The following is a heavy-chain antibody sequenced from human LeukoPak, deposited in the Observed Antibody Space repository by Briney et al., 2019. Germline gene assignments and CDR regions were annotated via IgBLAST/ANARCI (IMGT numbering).Heavy chain of an antibody. CDR2: INTNTGNP. D-gene: IGHD6-13*01. Sequence: VASVKVSCKASGYTFTSYAMNWVRQAPGQGLEWMGWINTNTGNPTYAQGFTGRFVFSLDTSVSTAYLQISSLKAEDTAVYYCASSSSWYDKNFDYWGQGTLVTVSS. V-gene: IGHV7-4-1*02. J-gene: IGHJ4*02. CDR3: ASSSSWYDKNFDY. CDR1: GYTFTSYA.